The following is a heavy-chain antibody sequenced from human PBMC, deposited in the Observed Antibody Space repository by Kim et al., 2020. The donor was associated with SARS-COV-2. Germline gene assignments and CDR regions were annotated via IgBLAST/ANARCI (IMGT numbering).Heavy chain of an antibody. Sequence: GGSLRLSCEASGFTFSSYWMSWVRQAPGKGLEWVANIKQDGSEKYYVDSVKGRFTISRDSAKNSLYLQMNSLRAEDTAVYFCAREEGRGYYYGSGKYYKHPPYSYYYGMDVWGQGTTVTVSS. CDR2: IKQDGSEK. CDR3: AREEGRGYYYGSGKYYKHPPYSYYYGMDV. J-gene: IGHJ6*02. CDR1: GFTFSSYW. V-gene: IGHV3-7*01. D-gene: IGHD3-10*01.